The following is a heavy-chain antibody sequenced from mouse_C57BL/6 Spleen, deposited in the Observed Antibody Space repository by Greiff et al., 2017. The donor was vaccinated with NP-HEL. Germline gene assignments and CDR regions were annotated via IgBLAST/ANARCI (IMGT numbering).Heavy chain of an antibody. CDR3: ARRAYKDAMDE. CDR1: GYTFTDYY. V-gene: IGHV1-19*01. CDR2: INPYNGGT. Sequence: EVQLQQSGPVLVKPGASVKMSCKASGYTFTDYYMNWVKQRHGKSLEWIGVINPYNGGTSYNQKFKGKATLTVDTSSSTAYMELSSLTSEDTAVYSSARRAYKDAMDEWGQGASVTVSS. J-gene: IGHJ4*01. D-gene: IGHD6-5*01.